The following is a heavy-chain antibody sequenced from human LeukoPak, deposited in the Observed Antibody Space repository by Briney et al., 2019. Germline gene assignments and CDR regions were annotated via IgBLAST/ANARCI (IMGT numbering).Heavy chain of an antibody. CDR3: ARAYYCGGGGCKLEY. CDR1: GNSVNTYW. J-gene: IGHJ4*02. D-gene: IGHD2-21*01. Sequence: GAFPKISFAGDGNSVNTYWSAWVRQLPGEGVVRMGPIYPGDSDTRYSPSFQGPINMSAEKSIDTAYLRWSSLKATDTARYYCARAYYCGGGGCKLEYWGQGTLVTVSS. CDR2: IYPGDSDT. V-gene: IGHV5-51*01.